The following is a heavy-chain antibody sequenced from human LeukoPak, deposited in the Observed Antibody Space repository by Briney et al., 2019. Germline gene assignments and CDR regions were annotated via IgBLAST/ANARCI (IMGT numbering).Heavy chain of an antibody. J-gene: IGHJ6*02. D-gene: IGHD5-12*01. Sequence: PGGSLRLSCAASGFTFSNAWMSWVRQAPGKGLEWVGRIKSKTDDGATEYAAPVKGRLTISRDDSKNTLFLQMNSLKTEDTAVYYCTTASRGSLFYYYYGMDVWGQGTTVTVSS. CDR2: IKSKTDDGAT. CDR1: GFTFSNAW. V-gene: IGHV3-15*01. CDR3: TTASRGSLFYYYYGMDV.